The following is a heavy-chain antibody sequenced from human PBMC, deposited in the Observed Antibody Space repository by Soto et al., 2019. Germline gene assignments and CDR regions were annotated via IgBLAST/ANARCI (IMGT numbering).Heavy chain of an antibody. V-gene: IGHV3-43*01. Sequence: GGSLRLSCAASGFTFDDYTMHWVRQAPGKGLEWVSLFSWDGGSTYYADSVKGRFTISRDNSKNSLYLQMNSLRTEDTALYYCAKGNIEGYCSGGSCSGLYFDYWGQGTLVTVSS. D-gene: IGHD2-15*01. J-gene: IGHJ4*02. CDR2: FSWDGGST. CDR1: GFTFDDYT. CDR3: AKGNIEGYCSGGSCSGLYFDY.